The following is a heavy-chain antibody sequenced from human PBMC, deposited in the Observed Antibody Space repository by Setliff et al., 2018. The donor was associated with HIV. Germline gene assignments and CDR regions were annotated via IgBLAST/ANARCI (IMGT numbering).Heavy chain of an antibody. CDR2: AYHRGNT. J-gene: IGHJ4*02. V-gene: IGHV4-4*02. CDR3: GGNGYYSIDY. D-gene: IGHD3-22*01. Sequence: PSETLSLTCAVSGVSTSNNNYWWSWVRQPPGKGLEWIGEAYHRGNTNYNPSLKSRVTISLDRSKTQFSLKLSSVTAADTAVYYCGGNGYYSIDYWGQGTLVTVSS. CDR1: GVSTSNNNYW.